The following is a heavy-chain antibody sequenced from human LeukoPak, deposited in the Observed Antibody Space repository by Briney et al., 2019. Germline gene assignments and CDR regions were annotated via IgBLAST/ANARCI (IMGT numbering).Heavy chain of an antibody. V-gene: IGHV1-69*13. J-gene: IGHJ6*02. CDR3: ASNGGTIYYYYGMDV. D-gene: IGHD3-16*01. Sequence: ASVKVSCKASGGTFSSYAISWVRQAPGQGLEWMGGIIPIFGTANYAQKFQGRVTITADESTSTAYMELSSLRSEDTAVYYCASNGGTIYYYYGMDVWGQGTTVTVSS. CDR1: GGTFSSYA. CDR2: IIPIFGTA.